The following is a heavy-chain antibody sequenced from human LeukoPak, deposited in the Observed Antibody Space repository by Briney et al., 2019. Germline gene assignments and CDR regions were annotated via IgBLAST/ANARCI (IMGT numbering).Heavy chain of an antibody. CDR2: ISYHGNNK. Sequence: PGRSLRLSCAASGFTFSLYGMHWVRQAPGKGLEWVAVISYHGNNKYYADPVKGRFTISRDNSKNTLYLQMNSLRAEDTAVYYCARCPESSGYYYELDSWGQGTLATVSS. CDR3: ARCPESSGYYYELDS. D-gene: IGHD3-22*01. CDR1: GFTFSLYG. V-gene: IGHV3-30*03. J-gene: IGHJ4*02.